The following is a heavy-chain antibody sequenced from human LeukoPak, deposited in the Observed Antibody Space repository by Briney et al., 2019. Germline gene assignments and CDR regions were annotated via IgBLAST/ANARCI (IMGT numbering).Heavy chain of an antibody. J-gene: IGHJ4*02. CDR2: IDYSGST. CDR3: ARDLVDTVMSHLVLFDY. CDR1: GGSISSYY. Sequence: NSSETLSLTCTVSGGSISSYYWSLIRQPPGKGLDWIGYIDYSGSTNYNPSLKSRVTISVDTSKDQFSLKLTSVTAADTAVYYCARDLVDTVMSHLVLFDYWGQGTLVTVSS. D-gene: IGHD5-18*01. V-gene: IGHV4-59*01.